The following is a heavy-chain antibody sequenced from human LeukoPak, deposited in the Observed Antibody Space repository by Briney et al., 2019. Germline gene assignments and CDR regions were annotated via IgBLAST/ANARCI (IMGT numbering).Heavy chain of an antibody. V-gene: IGHV3-11*04. Sequence: GGSLRLSCAASGFTFSDYYMSWIRQAPGKGLEWVSYISSSGSTIYYADSVKGRFTISRDNAKNSLYLQMNSLRAEDTAVYYCARDFPVKLRYFDWLNWGPGAFDIWGQGTMVTVSS. CDR1: GFTFSDYY. J-gene: IGHJ3*02. D-gene: IGHD3-9*01. CDR3: ARDFPVKLRYFDWLNWGPGAFDI. CDR2: ISSSGSTI.